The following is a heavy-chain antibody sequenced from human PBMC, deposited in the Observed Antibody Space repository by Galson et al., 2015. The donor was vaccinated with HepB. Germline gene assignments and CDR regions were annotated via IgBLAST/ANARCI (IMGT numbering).Heavy chain of an antibody. J-gene: IGHJ6*02. V-gene: IGHV3-48*02. D-gene: IGHD2-2*02. CDR3: ARYTLRGYHYGMDV. CDR2: ITSGSSTI. Sequence: SLRLSCAASGFTFSSFSMNWVRQAPGKGLEWISYITSGSSTIYYADSVKGRFTISRDNAKNSLYLQMNSLRDEDTAVYYCARYTLRGYHYGMDVWGQGTTVTVSS. CDR1: GFTFSSFS.